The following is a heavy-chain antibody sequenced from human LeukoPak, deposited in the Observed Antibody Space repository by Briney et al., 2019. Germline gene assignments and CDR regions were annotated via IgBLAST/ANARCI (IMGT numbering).Heavy chain of an antibody. V-gene: IGHV3-21*01. Sequence: GGSLRLSCAAPGFTFSSYSMNWVRQAPGKGLEWVSSISSSSSYIYYADSVKGRFTISRDNAKNSLYLQMNSLRAEDTAVYYCARKRASQGIDYWGQGTLVTVSS. J-gene: IGHJ4*02. CDR3: ARKRASQGIDY. D-gene: IGHD6-6*01. CDR1: GFTFSSYS. CDR2: ISSSSSYI.